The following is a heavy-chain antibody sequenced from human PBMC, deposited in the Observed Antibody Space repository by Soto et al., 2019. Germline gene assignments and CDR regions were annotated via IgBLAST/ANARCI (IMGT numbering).Heavy chain of an antibody. J-gene: IGHJ6*02. Sequence: GGSLRLSCAASGFTFSSYNMNWVRQAPGKGLEWVGRIKSKTDGGTTDYAAPVKGRFTISRDDSKNTLYLQMNSLKTEDTAVYYCTTAGWLGYCISTSCLHYYYYYGMDVWGQGTTVTVSS. CDR1: GFTFSSYN. D-gene: IGHD2-2*01. V-gene: IGHV3-15*07. CDR2: IKSKTDGGTT. CDR3: TTAGWLGYCISTSCLHYYYYYGMDV.